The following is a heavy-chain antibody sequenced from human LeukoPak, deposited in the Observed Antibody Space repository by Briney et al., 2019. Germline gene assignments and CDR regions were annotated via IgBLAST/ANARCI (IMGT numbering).Heavy chain of an antibody. Sequence: PSETLSLTCAVYGGSFSGYYWSWIRQPPGKGLEWIGEINHSGSTNYNPSLKSRVTISVDTSKHQFSLKLSSVTAADTAVYYCARGRVREAVAGFDYWGQGTLVTVSS. CDR3: ARGRVREAVAGFDY. CDR1: GGSFSGYY. CDR2: INHSGST. V-gene: IGHV4-34*01. D-gene: IGHD6-19*01. J-gene: IGHJ4*02.